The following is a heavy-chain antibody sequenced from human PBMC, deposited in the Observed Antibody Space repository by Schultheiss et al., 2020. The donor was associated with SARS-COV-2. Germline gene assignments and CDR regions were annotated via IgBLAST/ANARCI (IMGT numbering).Heavy chain of an antibody. V-gene: IGHV3-30*12. CDR3: ASVPAAIFGGLNYYYYYGMDV. J-gene: IGHJ6*02. CDR1: GFTFSSYG. CDR2: ISYDGSNK. Sequence: GGSLRLSCAASGFTFSSYGMHWVRQAPGKGLEWVAVISYDGSNKYYADSVKGRFTISRDNSKNTLYLQMNSLRAEDTAVYYCASVPAAIFGGLNYYYYYGMDVWGQGTTVTVSS. D-gene: IGHD2-2*01.